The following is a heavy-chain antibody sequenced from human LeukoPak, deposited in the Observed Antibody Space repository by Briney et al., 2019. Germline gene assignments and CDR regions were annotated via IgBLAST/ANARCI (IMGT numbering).Heavy chain of an antibody. V-gene: IGHV6-1*01. CDR1: GDSVSRNSVA. CDR3: ARVSLAAAHFDL. J-gene: IGHJ4*02. CDR2: TYYRPKWYN. Sequence: SQTLSLTFAITGDSVSRNSVAWNWIRQSPSRGLEWLGRTYYRPKWYNDYAVSVKSRITINPDTSKNQFSLQLNSVTPEDTAVYYCARVSLAAAHFDLWGQGSLVTVSS. D-gene: IGHD6-13*01.